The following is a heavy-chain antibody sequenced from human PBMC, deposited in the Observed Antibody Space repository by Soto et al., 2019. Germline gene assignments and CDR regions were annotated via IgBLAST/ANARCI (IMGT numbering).Heavy chain of an antibody. CDR1: LFTFADYT. V-gene: IGHV3-43*01. D-gene: IGHD3-22*01. CDR3: AKDSSRDSSGYYYYYGMEF. J-gene: IGHJ6*01. Sequence: TGGDLRLSFAPSLFTFADYTMPCVRHAPVKGLEWVSLISWAGGSTYYADSVKGRFTISRDNSKNSLYLQMNSLRTDDTALYYCAKDSSRDSSGYYYYYGMEFWGQVT. CDR2: ISWAGGST.